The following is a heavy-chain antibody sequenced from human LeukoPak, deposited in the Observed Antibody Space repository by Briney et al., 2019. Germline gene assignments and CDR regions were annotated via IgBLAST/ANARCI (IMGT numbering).Heavy chain of an antibody. CDR1: GGSITSYH. J-gene: IGHJ4*02. D-gene: IGHD1-26*01. V-gene: IGHV4-59*01. Sequence: SETLSLTCTVSGGSITSYHWSWIRQPPGKGLEWIGYISYSGSTNYNPSLKSRLTISIDTSKDQFSLYLSSVTAADTGVYYCAKRIGSYWYWGQGTLVTVSS. CDR2: ISYSGST. CDR3: AKRIGSYWY.